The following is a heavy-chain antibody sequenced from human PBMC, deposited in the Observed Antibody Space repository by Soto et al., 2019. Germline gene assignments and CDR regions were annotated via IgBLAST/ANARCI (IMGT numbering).Heavy chain of an antibody. CDR2: ITPLLRTT. J-gene: IGHJ4*02. Sequence: QVQLVQSGAEVRKPGSSVRVSCKTSGDTFSSYPITWVRQAPGQGLEWIGGITPLLRTTNYAQRFQGRVIVTADASTSTAYMELSSLRSEDTAVDYCATTRRYCGSTSCSFEYWGQGTLVTVSS. CDR3: ATTRRYCGSTSCSFEY. D-gene: IGHD2-2*01. V-gene: IGHV1-69*01. CDR1: GDTFSSYP.